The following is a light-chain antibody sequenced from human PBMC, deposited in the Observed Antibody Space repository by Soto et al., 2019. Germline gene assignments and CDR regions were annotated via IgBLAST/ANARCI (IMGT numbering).Light chain of an antibody. CDR2: GAS. V-gene: IGKV3-20*01. J-gene: IGKJ2*01. CDR3: QPSGSSFST. Sequence: EIVLTQSPGTLSLSPGERATLSCRASQSVSSAYLAWYQQIPGQAPRLLIYGASSRATGIPDRFSGSGSGTDFTLPNSGLETEDFAVYYCQPSGSSFSTFGQGTKLEIK. CDR1: QSVSSAY.